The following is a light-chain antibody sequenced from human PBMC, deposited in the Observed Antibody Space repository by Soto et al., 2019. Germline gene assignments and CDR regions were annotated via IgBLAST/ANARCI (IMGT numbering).Light chain of an antibody. CDR2: GAS. V-gene: IGKV3-15*01. Sequence: EIVMTQSPATLSVSPGARATLSCRASQSVSSNLAWYQQKPGQAPRLLIYGASTRATGIPAGFSGSGSGTEFRLTISSLQSEDFAVYYCQQYNNWPPITFGQGTRLEIK. CDR3: QQYNNWPPIT. CDR1: QSVSSN. J-gene: IGKJ5*01.